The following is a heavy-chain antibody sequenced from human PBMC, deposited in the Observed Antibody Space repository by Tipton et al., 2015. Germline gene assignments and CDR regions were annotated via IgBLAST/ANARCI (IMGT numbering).Heavy chain of an antibody. Sequence: SLRLSCTGSGFTFSRSAMNWVRQAPGKGLEWVSGISTGGDTYYAGSVKGRFTISRENAKNTLYLQMNSLRAEDTAVYYCARDLVTMVRGPGYYGLDVWGQGATVTVSS. D-gene: IGHD3-10*01. J-gene: IGHJ6*02. CDR1: GFTFSRSA. CDR3: ARDLVTMVRGPGYYGLDV. CDR2: ISTGGDT. V-gene: IGHV3/OR16-10*01.